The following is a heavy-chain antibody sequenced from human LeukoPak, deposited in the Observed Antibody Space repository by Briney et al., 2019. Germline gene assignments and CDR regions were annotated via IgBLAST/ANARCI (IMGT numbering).Heavy chain of an antibody. CDR2: INHSGST. CDR1: GGSFSGYY. D-gene: IGHD3-3*01. J-gene: IGHJ2*01. V-gene: IGHV4-34*01. CDR3: ARTYYDFWSGYRTYWYFDL. Sequence: PSETLSLTCAVYGGSFSGYYWSWIRQPPGKGLEWIGEINHSGSTNYNPSLKSRVTISVDTSKNQFSLKLSSVTAADTAVYYCARTYYDFWSGYRTYWYFDLWGRGTLVTVFS.